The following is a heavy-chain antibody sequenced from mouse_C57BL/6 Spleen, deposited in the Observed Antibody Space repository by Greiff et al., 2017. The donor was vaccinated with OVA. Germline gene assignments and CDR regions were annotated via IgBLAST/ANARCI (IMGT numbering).Heavy chain of an antibody. CDR3: ARGNYYGSVDYFDY. V-gene: IGHV5-16*01. J-gene: IGHJ2*01. D-gene: IGHD1-1*01. CDR1: GFTFSDYY. CDR2: INYDGSST. Sequence: EVKLMESEGGLVQPGSSMKLSCTASGFTFSDYYMAWVRQVPEKGLEWVANINYDGSSTYYLDSLKSRFIISRDNAKNILYLQMSSLKSEDTATYYCARGNYYGSVDYFDYWGQGTTLTVSS.